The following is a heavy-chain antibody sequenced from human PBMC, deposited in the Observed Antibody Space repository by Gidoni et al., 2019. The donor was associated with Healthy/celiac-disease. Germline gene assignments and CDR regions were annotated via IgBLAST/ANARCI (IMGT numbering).Heavy chain of an antibody. CDR2: ISYSGST. Sequence: QVQLQESGPGLVKPSETLSLTCTVSGGSISSYYWTWIRQPPGKGLEWIGYISYSGSTNYNRSFKSRVTISVDTAKNQFSLKLSSVTAADTAVYYCARVPGVITFGGVIVRGGYFDYWGQGTLVTVSS. J-gene: IGHJ4*02. V-gene: IGHV4-59*01. D-gene: IGHD3-16*02. CDR3: ARVPGVITFGGVIVRGGYFDY. CDR1: GGSISSYY.